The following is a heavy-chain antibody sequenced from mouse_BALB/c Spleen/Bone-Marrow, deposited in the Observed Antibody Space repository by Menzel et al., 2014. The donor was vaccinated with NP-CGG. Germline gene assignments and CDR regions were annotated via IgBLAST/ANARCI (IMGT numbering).Heavy chain of an antibody. D-gene: IGHD2-10*02. CDR2: IYPGDXEK. V-gene: IGHV1-80*01. J-gene: IGHJ2*01. CDR3: XXXYGDY. CDR1: GYPFSSYW. Sequence: QVQLQQSGAELVRPGSXVKISCKASGYPFSSYWMNWVKQRPGQGLEWIGQIYPGDXEKNYKGKFKGNATRNAEESSSTAYMQLISLTSXXXXXXXXXXXYGDYWGXXTTLTVSS.